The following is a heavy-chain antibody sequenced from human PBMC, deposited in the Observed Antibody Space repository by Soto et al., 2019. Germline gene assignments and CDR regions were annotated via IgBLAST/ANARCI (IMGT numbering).Heavy chain of an antibody. Sequence: PSETLSLTCTVSGESINYYCWSWIRQPAGKGLEWIGRIYTSGTTNNNPSLKSRVTMSVDTSKNQFSLKLSSVTAADTAVYYCAREYSCNFWSGYCNGMDVWGQGTTVTVSS. CDR2: IYTSGTT. CDR1: GESINYYC. D-gene: IGHD3-3*01. J-gene: IGHJ6*02. V-gene: IGHV4-4*07. CDR3: AREYSCNFWSGYCNGMDV.